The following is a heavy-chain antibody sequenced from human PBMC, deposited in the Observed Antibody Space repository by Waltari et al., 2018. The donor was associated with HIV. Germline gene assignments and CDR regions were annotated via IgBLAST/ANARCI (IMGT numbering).Heavy chain of an antibody. CDR3: VRVRDSSSGWYIFDY. CDR2: IGAAGDT. J-gene: IGHJ4*02. Sequence: EVHLVESGGGLIQPGGSLRLPCAASGFTFNTTDMHWVRRAAGEGLQWVSAIGAAGDTYYSDSVKGRFTISRENAKNSLFLQMNSLRAGDTAVYFCVRVRDSSSGWYIFDYWGQGALVTVSS. CDR1: GFTFNTTD. D-gene: IGHD6-19*01. V-gene: IGHV3-13*04.